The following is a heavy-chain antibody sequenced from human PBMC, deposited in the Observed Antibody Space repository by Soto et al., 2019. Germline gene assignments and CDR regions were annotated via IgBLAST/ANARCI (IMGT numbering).Heavy chain of an antibody. CDR3: ARVRCSGGSCYSSWFDP. V-gene: IGHV1-69*05. CDR1: GGTFSSYA. D-gene: IGHD2-15*01. J-gene: IGHJ5*02. Sequence: SVKVSCKASGGTFSSYAISWVRQAPGQGLEWMGGIIPIFGTANYAQKLQGRVTMTTDTSTSTAYMELRSLRSDDTAVYYCARVRCSGGSCYSSWFDPWGQGTLVTVSS. CDR2: IIPIFGTA.